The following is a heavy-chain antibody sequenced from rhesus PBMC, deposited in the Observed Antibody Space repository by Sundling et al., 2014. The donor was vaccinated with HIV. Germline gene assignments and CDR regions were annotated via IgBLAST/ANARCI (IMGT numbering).Heavy chain of an antibody. Sequence: QVQLQESGPGLVKPSETLSLTCTVSGVSISSYWWSWIRQPPGKGLEWVGEVTGNSGSTNYNPSLKSRVTISRDTSKNQFSLKLNSVTAADTALYYCARSNPLYLDFDVWGPGVLVTVSS. D-gene: IGHD3-3*01. J-gene: IGHJ5-1*01. CDR2: VTGNSGST. V-gene: IGHV4-80*01. CDR3: ARSNPLYLDFDV. CDR1: GVSISSYW.